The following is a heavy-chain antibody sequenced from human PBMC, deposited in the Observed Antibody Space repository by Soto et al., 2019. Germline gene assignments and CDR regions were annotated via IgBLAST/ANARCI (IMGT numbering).Heavy chain of an antibody. Sequence: SETLSLTCTVSGGSISSGGYYWSWIRQHPGKGLEWIGYIYYSGSTYYNPSLKSRVTISVDTSKNQFSLKLSSVTAADTAVYYCASGRRSGIRSNPFDYWGQGTLVTVSS. J-gene: IGHJ4*02. V-gene: IGHV4-31*03. D-gene: IGHD6-13*01. CDR3: ASGRRSGIRSNPFDY. CDR1: GGSISSGGYY. CDR2: IYYSGST.